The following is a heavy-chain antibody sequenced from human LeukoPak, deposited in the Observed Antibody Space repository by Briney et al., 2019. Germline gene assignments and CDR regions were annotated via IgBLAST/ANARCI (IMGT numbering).Heavy chain of an antibody. CDR3: ARETHRGYSYGLDY. D-gene: IGHD5-18*01. Sequence: GRSLRLSCAASGFTFSSYAMHWVRQAPGKGLEWVAVISYDGSNKYYADSVKGRFTISRDNSKNTLYLQMNSLRAEDTAVYYCARETHRGYSYGLDYWGQGTLVTVSS. CDR1: GFTFSSYA. J-gene: IGHJ4*02. CDR2: ISYDGSNK. V-gene: IGHV3-30*14.